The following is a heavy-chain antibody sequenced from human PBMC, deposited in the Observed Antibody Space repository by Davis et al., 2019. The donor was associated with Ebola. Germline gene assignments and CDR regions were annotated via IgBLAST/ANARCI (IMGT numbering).Heavy chain of an antibody. CDR3: AKGLVNYGWYFDY. CDR1: GFTFSSYS. D-gene: IGHD1-7*01. CDR2: ISSSSSYT. J-gene: IGHJ4*02. Sequence: PGGSLRLSCAASGFTFSSYSMNWIRQAPGKGLEWVSYISSSSSYTNYADSVKGRFTISRDNAKNSLYLQMNSLRAEDTAVYYCAKGLVNYGWYFDYWGQGTLVTVSS. V-gene: IGHV3-21*05.